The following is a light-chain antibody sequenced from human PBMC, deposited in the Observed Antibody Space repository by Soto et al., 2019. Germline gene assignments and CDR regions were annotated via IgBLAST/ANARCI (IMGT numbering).Light chain of an antibody. CDR3: QQYDILLT. Sequence: DIQMTQSPSSLSASVGDIVTITCQPSQDITNHLNWYQQKPGKAPKLMIYDASNLKTGVPSRFSGRGSGTDFTFTIIGLQPDDSAAFDCQQYDILLTFGGETKVDIK. V-gene: IGKV1-33*01. CDR2: DAS. CDR1: QDITNH. J-gene: IGKJ4*01.